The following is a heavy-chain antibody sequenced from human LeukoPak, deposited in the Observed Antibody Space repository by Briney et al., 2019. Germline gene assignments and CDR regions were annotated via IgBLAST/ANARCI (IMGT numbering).Heavy chain of an antibody. D-gene: IGHD2-8*01. Sequence: GRSLRLSCAASGFTFSDYGMHWVRQAPGKGLEWVAVVSYDGTNEKYADPVKGRFTISRDNSKNTLSLQMNSQRADDTAVYYCAKDWANGDYIDHWGQETLVTVSS. CDR2: VSYDGTNE. V-gene: IGHV3-30*18. CDR3: AKDWANGDYIDH. CDR1: GFTFSDYG. J-gene: IGHJ4*02.